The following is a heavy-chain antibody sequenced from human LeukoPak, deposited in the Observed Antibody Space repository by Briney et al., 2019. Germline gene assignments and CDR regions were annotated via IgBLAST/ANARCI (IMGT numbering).Heavy chain of an antibody. J-gene: IGHJ5*02. CDR3: ARARYYYDSSGFKADWFDP. V-gene: IGHV3-20*04. CDR1: GFTVSSNY. D-gene: IGHD3-22*01. Sequence: GGSLRLSCAASGFTVSSNYMSWVRQAPGKGLEWVSGINWNGGSTGYADSVKGRFTISRDNAKNSLYLQMNSLRAEDTALYYCARARYYYDSSGFKADWFDPWGQGTLVTVSS. CDR2: INWNGGST.